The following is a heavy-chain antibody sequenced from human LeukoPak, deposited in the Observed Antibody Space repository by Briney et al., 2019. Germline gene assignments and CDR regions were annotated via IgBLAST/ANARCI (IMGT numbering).Heavy chain of an antibody. V-gene: IGHV1-8*01. D-gene: IGHD3-9*01. Sequence: GASVKVSCKASGYTFTSYDINWVRQAPGQGLEWMGWMNPNRGNTGYAQKFQGRVTMTRNTSISTAYMELSSLRSEDTAVYYCARDFYDILTGYYREYYFDYWGQGTLVTVSS. CDR3: ARDFYDILTGYYREYYFDY. J-gene: IGHJ4*02. CDR2: MNPNRGNT. CDR1: GYTFTSYD.